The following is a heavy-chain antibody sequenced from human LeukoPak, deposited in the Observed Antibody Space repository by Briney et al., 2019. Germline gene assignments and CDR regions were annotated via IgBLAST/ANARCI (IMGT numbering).Heavy chain of an antibody. V-gene: IGHV1-69*13. CDR3: ASERYYYDSSGYFHFDY. Sequence: ASVKVSCKASGGTFSSYAISWVRQAPGQGLEWMGGIIPIFGTANYAQKFQGRVTITADESTSTAYMELSSLRSEDTAVYYCASERYYYDSSGYFHFDYWGQGTLVTVSS. CDR2: IIPIFGTA. J-gene: IGHJ4*02. CDR1: GGTFSSYA. D-gene: IGHD3-22*01.